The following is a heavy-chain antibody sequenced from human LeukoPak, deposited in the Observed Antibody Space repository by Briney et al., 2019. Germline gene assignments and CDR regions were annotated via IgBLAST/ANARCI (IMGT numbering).Heavy chain of an antibody. Sequence: AGDSLKISCKGTGYSFTSYWIGWVRQMPGKGLEWMGIIYPGDSDTRYSPSFQGQVTISADKSISTAYLQWSSLKASDTAMYYCARSHFFSLYYFDYWGQGTLVTVSS. J-gene: IGHJ4*02. CDR2: IYPGDSDT. CDR3: ARSHFFSLYYFDY. V-gene: IGHV5-51*01. D-gene: IGHD3-3*02. CDR1: GYSFTSYW.